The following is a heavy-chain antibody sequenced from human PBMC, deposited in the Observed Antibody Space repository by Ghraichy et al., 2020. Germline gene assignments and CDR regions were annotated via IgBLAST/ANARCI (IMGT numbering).Heavy chain of an antibody. V-gene: IGHV3-7*01. CDR3: ARDNVVVVAATPNFYYYYGMDV. D-gene: IGHD2-15*01. CDR2: IKQDGSEK. Sequence: GGSLRLSCAASGFTFSSYWMSWVRQAPGKGLEWVANIKQDGSEKYYVDSVKGRFTISRDNAKNSLYLQMNSLRAEDTAVYYCARDNVVVVAATPNFYYYYGMDVWGQGTTVTVSS. J-gene: IGHJ6*02. CDR1: GFTFSSYW.